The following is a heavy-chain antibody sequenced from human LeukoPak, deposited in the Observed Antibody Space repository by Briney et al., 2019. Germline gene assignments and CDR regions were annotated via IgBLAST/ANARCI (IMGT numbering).Heavy chain of an antibody. Sequence: PGGSLRLSCAASGFTFSNYNMNWVRQAPGKGLEWVSSISSSSSYIYYADSVKGRFTISRDNAKNSLYLQMNSLRAEDTAVYYCARGPQHCSGSSCYPEYFQHWGQGTLVTVSS. CDR1: GFTFSNYN. CDR3: ARGPQHCSGSSCYPEYFQH. CDR2: ISSSSSYI. V-gene: IGHV3-21*01. D-gene: IGHD2-15*01. J-gene: IGHJ1*01.